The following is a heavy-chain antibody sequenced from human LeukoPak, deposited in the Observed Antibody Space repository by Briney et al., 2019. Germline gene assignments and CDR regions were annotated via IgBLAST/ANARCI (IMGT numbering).Heavy chain of an antibody. Sequence: PGGSLRLSCAASGFSVSDNYMSWVRQAPGKGLEWVSLLYSGGSTHYADSVKGRFTISRDNSKNTVYLQMNSLRAEDTAVYYCAGAPFPDFDYWGQGTLVTVSS. D-gene: IGHD3-16*01. J-gene: IGHJ4*02. V-gene: IGHV3-66*01. CDR2: LYSGGST. CDR3: AGAPFPDFDY. CDR1: GFSVSDNY.